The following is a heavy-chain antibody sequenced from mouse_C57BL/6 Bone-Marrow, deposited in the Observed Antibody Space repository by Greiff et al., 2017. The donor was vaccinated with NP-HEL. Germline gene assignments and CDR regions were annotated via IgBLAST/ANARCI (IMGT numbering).Heavy chain of an antibody. V-gene: IGHV1-22*01. J-gene: IGHJ1*03. CDR3: ARALRSDWYFDV. Sequence: EVQLQQSGPELVKPGASVKMSCKASGYTFTDYNLHWVKQSHGKSLEWIGYINPNNGGTSSNQKFKGKATLPVNKSSSTAYMELRSLTSEDSAVYYCARALRSDWYFDVWGTGTTVTVSS. D-gene: IGHD1-1*01. CDR1: GYTFTDYN. CDR2: INPNNGGT.